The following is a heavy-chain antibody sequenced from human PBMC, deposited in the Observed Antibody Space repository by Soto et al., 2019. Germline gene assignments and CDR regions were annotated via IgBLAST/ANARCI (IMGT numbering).Heavy chain of an antibody. CDR2: INPNSGGT. J-gene: IGHJ5*02. D-gene: IGHD3-3*01. CDR1: GYTFTGYY. Sequence: ASVKVSCKASGYTFTGYYMHWVRQAPGQGLEWMGWINPNSGGTNYAQKFQGWVTMTRDTSISTAYMELSRLGSDDTAVYYCARERNYDFWSGYHNWFDPWGQGTLVTVSS. CDR3: ARERNYDFWSGYHNWFDP. V-gene: IGHV1-2*04.